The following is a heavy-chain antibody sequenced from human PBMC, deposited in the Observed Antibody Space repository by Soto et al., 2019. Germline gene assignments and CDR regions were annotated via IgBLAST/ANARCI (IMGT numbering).Heavy chain of an antibody. CDR2: IYPGDSDT. CDR1: GYSFTSYW. Sequence: PGESLKISCKGSGYSFTSYWIGWVRQMPGKGLEWMGIIYPGDSDTRYSSSFQGQVTISADKSISTAYLQWSSLKASDTAMYYCARLPLYCSSTSCYDLGAFDIWGQGTMVTVSS. V-gene: IGHV5-51*01. CDR3: ARLPLYCSSTSCYDLGAFDI. J-gene: IGHJ3*02. D-gene: IGHD2-2*01.